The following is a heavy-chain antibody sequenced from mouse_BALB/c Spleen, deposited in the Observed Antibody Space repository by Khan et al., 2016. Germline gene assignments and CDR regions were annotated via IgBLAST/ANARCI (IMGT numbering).Heavy chain of an antibody. V-gene: IGHV5-12*02. CDR3: AFGDNAMDY. CDR2: ISNSGSST. J-gene: IGHJ4*01. CDR1: GFTFSDYY. Sequence: EVELVESGGGLIQPGGSLKLSCATSGFTFSDYYMYWGRQTPEKRLEWVAYISNSGSSTYYPDTVKGRFTISRDNAENTLYRQMSRLKSEDTARYYCAFGDNAMDYWGQGTAVTVSS. D-gene: IGHD2-13*01.